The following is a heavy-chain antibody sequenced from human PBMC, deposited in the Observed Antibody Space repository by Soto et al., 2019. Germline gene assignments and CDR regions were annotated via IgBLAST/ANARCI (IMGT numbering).Heavy chain of an antibody. J-gene: IGHJ4*02. CDR1: GGTFSSYA. CDR2: IIPIFGTA. V-gene: IGHV1-69*13. D-gene: IGHD2-15*01. Sequence: SVKVSWKACGGTFSSYAINWVRQAPGQGLEWMGGIIPIFGTANYAQKFQGRVTITADESTRTAYMELSSLRSEDTAVYYCARGPCSGGSCYFSHLFDYWGQGTLVTVSS. CDR3: ARGPCSGGSCYFSHLFDY.